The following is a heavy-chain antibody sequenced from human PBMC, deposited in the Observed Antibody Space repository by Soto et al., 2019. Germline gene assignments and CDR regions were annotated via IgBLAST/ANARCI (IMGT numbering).Heavy chain of an antibody. CDR2: IYYSGST. CDR3: ARDYYGSGSPPIDS. Sequence: PSEPLSLTCTVSGGSISSYYWSWIRQPPGKGLERIGYIYYSGSTNYNPSLKSRVTISVDTPKNQFSLKLSSVTAADTAVYYCARDYYGSGSPPIDSWGQGTLVPVSS. D-gene: IGHD3-10*01. V-gene: IGHV4-59*01. CDR1: GGSISSYY. J-gene: IGHJ4*02.